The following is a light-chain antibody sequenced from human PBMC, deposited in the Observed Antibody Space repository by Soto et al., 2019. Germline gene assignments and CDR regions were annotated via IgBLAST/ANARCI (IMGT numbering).Light chain of an antibody. CDR2: RNN. CDR1: ISNIGSNP. Sequence: QSVLTQPPSASGTPGQRVTISCSGGISNIGSNPVYWHQHLPGTAPKLLVYRNNQRPSGVPCRFSVSKSGTSAFLAISGLRSEDEADYYCAAWDDRLSADVFGTGTKLTVL. V-gene: IGLV1-47*01. J-gene: IGLJ1*01. CDR3: AAWDDRLSADV.